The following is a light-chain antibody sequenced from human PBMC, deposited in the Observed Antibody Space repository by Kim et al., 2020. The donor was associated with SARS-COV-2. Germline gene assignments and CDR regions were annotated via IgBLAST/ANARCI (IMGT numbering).Light chain of an antibody. CDR1: QSISSW. J-gene: IGKJ1*01. CDR2: KAS. CDR3: QQYTSWWT. V-gene: IGKV1-5*03. Sequence: DIQMTQSPSTLSASVGDRVTITCRASQSISSWLAWYQQKPGKAPKLLIYKASSLESGVPSRFSGSGSGTEFTLTISSLQPDDFATYYCQQYTSWWTFGQGTKVDIK.